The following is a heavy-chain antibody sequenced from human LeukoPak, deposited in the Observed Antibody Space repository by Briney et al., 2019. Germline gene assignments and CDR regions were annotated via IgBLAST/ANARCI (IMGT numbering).Heavy chain of an antibody. D-gene: IGHD3-10*01. J-gene: IGHJ3*02. Sequence: PSETLSLTCAVYGGSFSGYYWSWIRQPPGKGLEWIGEINHSGSTNYNPSLKSRVTISVDTSNNQFSLKLSSVTAADTAVYYCAKYYYGRGAFDIWGQGTMVTVSS. CDR3: AKYYYGRGAFDI. V-gene: IGHV4-34*01. CDR2: INHSGST. CDR1: GGSFSGYY.